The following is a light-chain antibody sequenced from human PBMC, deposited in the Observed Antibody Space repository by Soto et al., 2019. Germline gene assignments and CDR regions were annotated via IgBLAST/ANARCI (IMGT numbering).Light chain of an antibody. J-gene: IGKJ4*01. CDR1: QTSSRSY. CDR2: GAS. V-gene: IGKV3D-7*01. CDR3: QHYYTCPRT. Sequence: DIVLTQSPAILTLSPRDTATRACRPSQTSSRSYLAWYQHKPGQAPRVLFYGASTRAPGIPDGFSGSGSGTEFTLTVSSLQAEDFAVYYCQHYYTCPRTFGGGTKVDIK.